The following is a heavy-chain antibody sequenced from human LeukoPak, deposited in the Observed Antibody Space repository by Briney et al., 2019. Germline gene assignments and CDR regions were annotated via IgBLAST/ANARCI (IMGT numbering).Heavy chain of an antibody. J-gene: IGHJ4*02. CDR1: GFTFSSYG. CDR2: IRYDGTNK. CDR3: AKDSSSWSPHYFDY. Sequence: GGSLRLSCAASGFTFSSYGMHWVRQAPGKGLEWVAFIRYDGTNKYYVDSVKGRFTISRDNSKNTQYLQMNSLRGEDTAVYYCAKDSSSWSPHYFDYWGQGTLVTVSS. V-gene: IGHV3-30*02. D-gene: IGHD6-13*01.